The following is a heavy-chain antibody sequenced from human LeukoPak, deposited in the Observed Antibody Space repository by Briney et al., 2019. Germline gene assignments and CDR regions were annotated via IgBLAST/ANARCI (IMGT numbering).Heavy chain of an antibody. CDR1: GFTFSSYW. D-gene: IGHD3-10*01. V-gene: IGHV3-7*01. J-gene: IGHJ3*02. CDR2: IKQDGSEK. CDR3: ARGLLWFGDAFDI. Sequence: GGSLSLSCAASGFTFSSYWMSWVRQAPGKGLEWVANIKQDGSEKYYVDSVKGRFTISRDNAKNSLYLQMNSLRAEDTAVYYCARGLLWFGDAFDIWGQGTMVTVSS.